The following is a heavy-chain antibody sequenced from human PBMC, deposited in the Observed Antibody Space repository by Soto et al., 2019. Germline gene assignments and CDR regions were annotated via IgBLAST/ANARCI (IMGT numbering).Heavy chain of an antibody. V-gene: IGHV3-23*01. CDR1: GFSFSDYA. J-gene: IGHJ5*01. Sequence: EVHLLESGGALVQPGGSLTLSCAASGFSFSDYAMSWVRQAPGKGLEWVSSISRTGDSAYYADSVKGRFAISRDRSKNRLSLQMNSLRVEDTAVYYCAKGPDGSGYYHNWFDSWGQGILITVSS. CDR2: ISRTGDSA. D-gene: IGHD3-22*01. CDR3: AKGPDGSGYYHNWFDS.